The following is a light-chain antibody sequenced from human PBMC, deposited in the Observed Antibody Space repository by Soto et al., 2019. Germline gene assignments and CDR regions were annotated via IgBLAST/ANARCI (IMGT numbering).Light chain of an antibody. V-gene: IGLV2-14*01. Sequence: QSVLTQPASVSGSPGQSITISCTGTSSDVGGYNYVSWYQQHPGKAPKLMIYEVSNRPSGVSNRFSGSKSGNTASLTISGLQAEDEADYYCSSYTSSSLVFGTGTKGTVL. CDR2: EVS. CDR1: SSDVGGYNY. J-gene: IGLJ1*01. CDR3: SSYTSSSLV.